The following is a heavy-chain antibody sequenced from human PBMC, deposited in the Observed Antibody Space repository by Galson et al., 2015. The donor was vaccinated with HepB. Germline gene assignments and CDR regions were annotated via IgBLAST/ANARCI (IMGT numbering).Heavy chain of an antibody. V-gene: IGHV3-33*01. CDR1: GFTFNNFG. CDR2: IWYDGSKK. Sequence: SLRLSCAASGFTFNNFGMHWVRQAPGKGPEWVAVIWYDGSKKYYADSVKGRFTISRDNSKNTLYLQMNSLRGEDTGVYYCARDSGLDWLENWGQGTLVTVSS. J-gene: IGHJ4*02. CDR3: ARDSGLDWLEN. D-gene: IGHD3/OR15-3a*01.